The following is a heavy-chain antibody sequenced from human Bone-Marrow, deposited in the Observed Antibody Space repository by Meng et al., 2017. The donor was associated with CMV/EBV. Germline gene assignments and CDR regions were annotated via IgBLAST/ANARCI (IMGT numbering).Heavy chain of an antibody. V-gene: IGHV3-30*04. CDR2: ISYDGSNK. CDR3: ARDGYYDSKVSPTRDRYFQH. CDR1: GFTFSSYA. J-gene: IGHJ1*01. Sequence: GESLKISCAASGFTFSSYAMHWVRQAPGKGLEWVAVISYDGSNKYYADSVKGRFTISRDNCKNTLYLQMNSLRAEDTAVYYCARDGYYDSKVSPTRDRYFQHWGQGTLVTVSS. D-gene: IGHD3-22*01.